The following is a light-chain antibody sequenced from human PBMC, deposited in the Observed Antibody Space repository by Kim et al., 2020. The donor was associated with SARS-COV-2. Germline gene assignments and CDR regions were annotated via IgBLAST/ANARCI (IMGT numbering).Light chain of an antibody. Sequence: QLVLTQSPSASASLGASVKLTCTLSSGHSRFAITWHQHQAEKGPRYLLKVNTDGSHSKGDGIPDRFSGSSSGAERYLTISSLQSEDEGDYYCQTWGTGMVFGGGTQLTVL. CDR3: QTWGTGMV. V-gene: IGLV4-69*01. J-gene: IGLJ2*01. CDR2: VNTDGSH. CDR1: SGHSRFA.